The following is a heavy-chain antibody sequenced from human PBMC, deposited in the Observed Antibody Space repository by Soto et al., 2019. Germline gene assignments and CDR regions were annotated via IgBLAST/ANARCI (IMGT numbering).Heavy chain of an antibody. Sequence: QVQLVQSGAEVKKPGSSVKVSCKASGGTFSSYTISWVRQAPGQGIEWLGRIIPILGIANDAQPFQGRVTVTEDKSKGTAYMALGSLSSEDTAVSYSARGYCSGGRCSVQPLDYGMDVWGQGTTVTFSS. CDR1: GGTFSSYT. D-gene: IGHD2-15*01. J-gene: IGHJ6*01. CDR2: IIPILGIA. V-gene: IGHV1-69*02. CDR3: ARGYCSGGRCSVQPLDYGMDV.